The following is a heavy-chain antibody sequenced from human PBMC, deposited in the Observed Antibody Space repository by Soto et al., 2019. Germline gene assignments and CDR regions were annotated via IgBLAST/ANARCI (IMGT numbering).Heavy chain of an antibody. CDR2: INHSGST. CDR1: GGSFSGYY. D-gene: IGHD4-4*01. Sequence: PSETLSLTCAVYGGSFSGYYWSWFRQPPGKGLEWIGEINHSGSTNYNPSLKSRVTISVDTSKNQFSLKLSSVTAADTAVYYCTVTRSDNFDYWGQGTLVTVSS. V-gene: IGHV4-34*01. CDR3: TVTRSDNFDY. J-gene: IGHJ4*02.